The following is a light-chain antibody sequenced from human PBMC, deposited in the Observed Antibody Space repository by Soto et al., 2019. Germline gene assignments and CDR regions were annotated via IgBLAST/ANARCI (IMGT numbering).Light chain of an antibody. CDR3: QQRISWPLT. CDR2: DAS. J-gene: IGKJ1*01. CDR1: QSVSTY. Sequence: EIVLTQFPATLSLSPGERATLSCRASQSVSTYFAWYQQKPGQAPRLLIYDASNRATGIPARFSGSGSGTGYTLTISSLEPEDFAVYYCQQRISWPLTFGQGTKVDIK. V-gene: IGKV3-11*01.